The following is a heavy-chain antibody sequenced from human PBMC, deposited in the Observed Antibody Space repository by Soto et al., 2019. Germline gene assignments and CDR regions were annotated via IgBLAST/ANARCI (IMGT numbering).Heavy chain of an antibody. Sequence: QVHLVQSGAEVKKPGASVKVSCKGSGYAFTTYGITWVRQAPGQGLKWMGWISAHNGNTNYAQKLQGRVTVTRDTSASAAYMDLRSLRSDDTAVYYCARGRYGDYWGQGALVTVSS. D-gene: IGHD1-1*01. CDR1: GYAFTTYG. CDR3: ARGRYGDY. J-gene: IGHJ4*02. V-gene: IGHV1-18*01. CDR2: ISAHNGNT.